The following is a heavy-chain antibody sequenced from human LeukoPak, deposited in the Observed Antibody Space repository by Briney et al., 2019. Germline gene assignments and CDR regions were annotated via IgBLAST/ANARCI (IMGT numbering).Heavy chain of an antibody. CDR3: ARDPLKVRGVNDY. CDR2: IYSGGST. CDR1: GFTVSSNY. V-gene: IGHV3-53*01. J-gene: IGHJ4*02. Sequence: GGSLRLSCAASGFTVSSNYMSWVRQAPGKGLEWVSVIYSGGSTYYADSVKGRFTISRDNAKNSLYLQMNSLRAEDTAVYYCARDPLKVRGVNDYWGQGTLVTVSS. D-gene: IGHD3-10*01.